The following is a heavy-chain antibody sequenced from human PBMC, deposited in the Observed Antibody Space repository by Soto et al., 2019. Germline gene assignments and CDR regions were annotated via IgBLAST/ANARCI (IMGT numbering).Heavy chain of an antibody. CDR3: ARHPVQLERRGQKQKFDY. CDR2: ISSSSSTI. J-gene: IGHJ4*02. CDR1: GFTFSTYS. V-gene: IGHV3-48*01. D-gene: IGHD1-1*01. Sequence: EVQLVESGGGLVQPGGSLRLSCAASGFTFSTYSMNWVRQAPGKGLEWVSYISSSSSTIYYADSVKGRFTISRDNAKNSLYLQINSLRAEDTAVYYCARHPVQLERRGQKQKFDYRGQGTLVTVSS.